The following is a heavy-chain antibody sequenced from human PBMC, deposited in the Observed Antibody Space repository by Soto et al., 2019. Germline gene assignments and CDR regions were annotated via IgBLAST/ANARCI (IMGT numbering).Heavy chain of an antibody. CDR3: ARRGGSSSGYYYYAMDV. CDR1: SDSMNSGGYY. V-gene: IGHV4-31*03. Sequence: SETLSLTCSVSSDSMNSGGYYWSWIRQHPGRGLEWIGYIYSNGDTYYNPSLKSRVTISVDTSKNQFSLNLTSVTAAETAVYYCARRGGSSSGYYYYAMDVWGQGTTVTVSS. D-gene: IGHD6-6*01. J-gene: IGHJ6*02. CDR2: IYSNGDT.